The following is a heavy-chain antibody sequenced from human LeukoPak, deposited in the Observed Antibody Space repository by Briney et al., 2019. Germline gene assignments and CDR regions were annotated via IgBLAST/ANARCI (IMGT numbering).Heavy chain of an antibody. CDR1: GGTFSSYA. CDR2: IIPIFGTA. V-gene: IGHV1-69*05. D-gene: IGHD4-17*01. Sequence: ASVKVSCKASGGTFSSYAISWVRQAPGQGLEWMGRIIPIFGTANYAQKFQGRVTITTDESTGTAYMELSSLRSEDTAVYYCARPMTTVTSDAFDIWGQGTMVTVSS. J-gene: IGHJ3*02. CDR3: ARPMTTVTSDAFDI.